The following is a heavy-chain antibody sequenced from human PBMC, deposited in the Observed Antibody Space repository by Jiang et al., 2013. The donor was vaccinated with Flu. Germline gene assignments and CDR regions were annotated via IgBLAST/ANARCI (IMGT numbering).Heavy chain of an antibody. CDR3: AREYYYDSSSYYIDAVDI. CDR2: IYYSGST. V-gene: IGHV4-39*07. J-gene: IGHJ3*02. D-gene: IGHD3-22*01. CDR1: GGSSRSYY. Sequence: GSGLVKPSETLSLTCTVSGGSSRSYYWGWIRQPPGKGLEWIGSIYYSGSTHYNPSLKSRVIISIDTSKNQLSLKLSSVTAADTAVYYCAREYYYDSSSYYIDAVDIWGQGTMVTVSS.